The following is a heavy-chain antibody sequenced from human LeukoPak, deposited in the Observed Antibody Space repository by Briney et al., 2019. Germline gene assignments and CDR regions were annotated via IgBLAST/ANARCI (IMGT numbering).Heavy chain of an antibody. D-gene: IGHD6-6*01. Sequence: GGSLRLSCAASGFTFSSYAMRWVRQAPGKGVEWVSAISSSGDSTIHAGSVKGRFTISRDNSKNTVYLQMNSLRAEDTAVYYCAKGGSPSRPYYYGMDVWGQGTTVTVSS. CDR2: ISSSGDST. CDR3: AKGGSPSRPYYYGMDV. CDR1: GFTFSSYA. J-gene: IGHJ6*02. V-gene: IGHV3-23*01.